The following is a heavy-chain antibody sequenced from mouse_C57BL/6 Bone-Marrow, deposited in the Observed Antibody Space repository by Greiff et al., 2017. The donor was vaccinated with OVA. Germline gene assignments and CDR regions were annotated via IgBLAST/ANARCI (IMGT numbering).Heavy chain of an antibody. CDR3: ARQPFAY. J-gene: IGHJ3*01. V-gene: IGHV1-50*01. Sequence: VQLQQPGAELVKPGASVKLSCKASGFTFTSYWMQWVKQRPGQGLEWIGGIDPSDSYTKYNPKFQGKATLTVDTSSSTAYMQLSSLASEDSAVYYCARQPFAYWGQGTLVTVSA. CDR1: GFTFTSYW. CDR2: IDPSDSYT.